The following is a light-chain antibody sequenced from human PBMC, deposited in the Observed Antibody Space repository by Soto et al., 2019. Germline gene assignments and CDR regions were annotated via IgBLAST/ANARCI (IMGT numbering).Light chain of an antibody. Sequence: EIVMTQSPATLSVSPGERATLSCRASQSVSSNLAWYQQKPGQAPRLLIYGASTRATGLPARFSGTGSGTEFTLTISSLQSEDSALYYCQEYDNGLRGHTFGQGTKLEI. CDR1: QSVSSN. J-gene: IGKJ2*01. V-gene: IGKV3-15*01. CDR2: GAS. CDR3: QEYDNGLRGHT.